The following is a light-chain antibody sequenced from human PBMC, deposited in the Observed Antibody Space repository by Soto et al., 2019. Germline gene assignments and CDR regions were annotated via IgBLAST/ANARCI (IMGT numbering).Light chain of an antibody. Sequence: QSALTQPASVSGSPGQSITFSCAGTSSDVGGYNYVSWYQQYPGKAPKLMIYEVSHRPSGVSNRFSGSKSGNTASLTISGLQSEDEADCFCSSYTSSRTFVFGTGTKVTVL. CDR1: SSDVGGYNY. J-gene: IGLJ1*01. V-gene: IGLV2-14*01. CDR2: EVS. CDR3: SSYTSSRTFV.